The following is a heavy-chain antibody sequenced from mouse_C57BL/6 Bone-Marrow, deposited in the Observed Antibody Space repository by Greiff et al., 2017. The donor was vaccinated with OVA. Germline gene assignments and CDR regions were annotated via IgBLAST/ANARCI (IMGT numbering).Heavy chain of an antibody. V-gene: IGHV8-12*01. J-gene: IGHJ4*01. CDR3: ARSLYYYGSRKYAMDY. CDR1: GFSLSTSGMG. Sequence: QVTLKESGPGILQSSQTLSLTCSFSGFSLSTSGMGVSWIRQPSGKGLEWLAHIYWDDDSRYNPSLKSRLTIAKDTSRNQVFLKITSADTADTATYYCARSLYYYGSRKYAMDYWGQGTSVTVAS. CDR2: IYWDDDS. D-gene: IGHD1-1*01.